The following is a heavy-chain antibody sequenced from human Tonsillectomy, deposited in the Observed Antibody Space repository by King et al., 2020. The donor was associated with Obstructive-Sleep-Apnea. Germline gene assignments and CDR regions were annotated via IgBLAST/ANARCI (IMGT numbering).Heavy chain of an antibody. CDR2: IYPGDSDT. J-gene: IGHJ4*02. Sequence: VQLVESGAEVKEPGESLKISCQGSHYSFPNCWIAWVRQLPGKGLECMGIIYPGDSDTKYSPSFQGQVTFSADKSISTAYLQWTSLKASDTAIYYCARQFVPYPHYYFDSWGQGTLVTVSS. CDR1: HYSFPNCW. V-gene: IGHV5-51*01. D-gene: IGHD2-21*01. CDR3: ARQFVPYPHYYFDS.